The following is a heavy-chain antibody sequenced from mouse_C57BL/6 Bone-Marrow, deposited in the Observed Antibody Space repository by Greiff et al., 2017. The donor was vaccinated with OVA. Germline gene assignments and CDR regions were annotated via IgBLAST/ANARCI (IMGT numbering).Heavy chain of an antibody. Sequence: QVTLKESGPGLVAPSQSLSITCTVSGFSLTSYGVHWVPQPPGKGLEWLVVIWSDGSTTYNSALKSRLSISKDNSKSQVFLKMNSLQTDDTAMYYCARHGYGSSLHWYFDVWGTGTTVTVSS. CDR1: GFSLTSYG. D-gene: IGHD1-1*01. J-gene: IGHJ1*03. CDR3: ARHGYGSSLHWYFDV. CDR2: IWSDGST. V-gene: IGHV2-6-1*01.